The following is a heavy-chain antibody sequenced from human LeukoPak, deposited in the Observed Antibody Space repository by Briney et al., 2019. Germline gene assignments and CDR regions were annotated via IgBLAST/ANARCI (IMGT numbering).Heavy chain of an antibody. CDR2: INSSGGSS. V-gene: IGHV1-46*01. Sequence: PGASVKVSCKASGYTFTSYSVHWVRQAPGQGLEWMGIINSSGGSSSYAQKFQGRVTMTRDTSTSTVYMELSSLRSEDTAVYYCARDPDSGSYPGYYFDYWGQGTLVTVSS. J-gene: IGHJ4*02. CDR3: ARDPDSGSYPGYYFDY. D-gene: IGHD1-26*01. CDR1: GYTFTSYS.